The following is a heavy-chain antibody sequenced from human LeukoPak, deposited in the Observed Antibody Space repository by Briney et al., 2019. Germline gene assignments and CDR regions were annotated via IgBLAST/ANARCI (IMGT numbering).Heavy chain of an antibody. CDR2: INHSGST. D-gene: IGHD6-13*01. CDR1: GGSFSGYY. Sequence: PSETLSLTCAVYGGSFSGYYWSWIRQPPGKGLEWIGEINHSGSTNYNPSLKSRVTISVDTSKNQFSLKLSSVTAADTAVYYCAIVAAGTYNWFDPWGQGTLVTVSS. J-gene: IGHJ5*02. CDR3: AIVAAGTYNWFDP. V-gene: IGHV4-34*01.